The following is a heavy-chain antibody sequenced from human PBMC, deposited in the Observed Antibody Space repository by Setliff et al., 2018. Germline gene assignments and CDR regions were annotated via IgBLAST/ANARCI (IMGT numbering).Heavy chain of an antibody. CDR3: ARDRKSSPEHYYFDY. J-gene: IGHJ4*02. CDR2: VSDNNGNT. V-gene: IGHV1-18*01. CDR1: GYRFSTHG. Sequence: GASVKVSCKASGYRFSTHGISWVRQAPGQGLEWMAWVSDNNGNTNYAKSFQGRVTMNTDTSTSTAYMELGSLTSDDTAVYHCARDRKSSPEHYYFDYWGQGTLVTVSS.